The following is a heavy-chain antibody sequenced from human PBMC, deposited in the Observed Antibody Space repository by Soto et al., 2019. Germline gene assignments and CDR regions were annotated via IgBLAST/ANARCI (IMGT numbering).Heavy chain of an antibody. CDR2: VSLTGDRT. J-gene: IGHJ4*02. CDR1: RFSFSSYE. D-gene: IGHD2-8*01. V-gene: IGHV3-23*01. Sequence: GTLVLSCVASRFSFSSYERSWVRQAAGKGLEWVSRVSLTGDRTNYAGSVKGRFTVSRDNFKNTLYLEMDSLRPEDTAIYYCARGGGYCTPTSCAIDSWGRGTQVTVSS. CDR3: ARGGGYCTPTSCAIDS.